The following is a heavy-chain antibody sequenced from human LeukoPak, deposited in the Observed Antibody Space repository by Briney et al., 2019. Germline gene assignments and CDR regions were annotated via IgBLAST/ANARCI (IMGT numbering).Heavy chain of an antibody. CDR1: GFTFDDYA. J-gene: IGHJ6*02. CDR3: AKDLDETHYYGMDV. CDR2: ISWNSGSI. Sequence: GGSLRLSCAASGFTFDDYAMHWVRQAPGKGLEWGSGISWNSGSIGYADSVKGRFTISRDNAKNSLYLQMNSLRAEDTALYYCAKDLDETHYYGMDVWGQGTTVTVSS. V-gene: IGHV3-9*01. D-gene: IGHD2-2*03.